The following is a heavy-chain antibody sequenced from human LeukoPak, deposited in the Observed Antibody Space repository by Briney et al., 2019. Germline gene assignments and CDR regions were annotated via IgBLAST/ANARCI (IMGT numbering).Heavy chain of an antibody. Sequence: SETLSLTCSVSGGSISSSTYYWGWIRQPPGKGLEWIGEINHSGSTNYNPSLKSRVTISVDTSKNQFSLKLSSVTAADTAVYYCAIYGGEAAAGINWFDPWGQGTLVTVSS. D-gene: IGHD6-13*01. CDR2: INHSGST. CDR1: GGSISSSTYY. J-gene: IGHJ5*02. CDR3: AIYGGEAAAGINWFDP. V-gene: IGHV4-39*07.